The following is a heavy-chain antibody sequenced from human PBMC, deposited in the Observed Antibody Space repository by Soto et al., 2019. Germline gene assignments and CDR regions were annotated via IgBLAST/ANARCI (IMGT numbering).Heavy chain of an antibody. J-gene: IGHJ4*02. Sequence: SETLSLTCAVYGGSFSGYYWSWIRQPPGKGLEWIGEINHSGSTNYNPSLKSRVTISVDTSKNQFSLKLSSVTAADTAVYYCAVQNRDYDICKGCSDYWGQGTLVTVSS. CDR2: INHSGST. CDR1: GGSFSGYY. CDR3: AVQNRDYDICKGCSDY. D-gene: IGHD3-9*01. V-gene: IGHV4-34*01.